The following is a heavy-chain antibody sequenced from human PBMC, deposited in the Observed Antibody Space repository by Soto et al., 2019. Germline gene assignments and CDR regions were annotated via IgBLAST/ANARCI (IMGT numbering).Heavy chain of an antibody. D-gene: IGHD5-18*01. CDR3: ARGAMANFDY. CDR2: FIAMLGTP. Sequence: SVKVSCKASGATFGRPGLAWVRQAPGQGLEWMGGFIAMLGTPTYAKKVQGRATITADESLTSSYLELRSLRSEDTAVYFCARGAMANFDYWGQGTVVTVSS. V-gene: IGHV1-69*13. J-gene: IGHJ4*02. CDR1: GATFGRPG.